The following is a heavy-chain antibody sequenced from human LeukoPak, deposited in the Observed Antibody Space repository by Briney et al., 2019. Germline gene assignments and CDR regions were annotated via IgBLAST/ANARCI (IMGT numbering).Heavy chain of an antibody. Sequence: GGSLRLSCAASGFTFSSYAMHWVRQAPGKGLEWISYISSTTTITYYADSVKGRFTISRDNANNSLYLQMNSLRDEATAVYYCVAGTELVYWGRGTLVTVAS. CDR2: ISSTTTIT. CDR1: GFTFSSYA. D-gene: IGHD6-19*01. CDR3: VAGTELVY. J-gene: IGHJ4*02. V-gene: IGHV3-48*02.